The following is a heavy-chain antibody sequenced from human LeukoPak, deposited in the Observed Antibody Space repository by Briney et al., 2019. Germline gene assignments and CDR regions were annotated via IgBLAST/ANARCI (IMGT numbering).Heavy chain of an antibody. CDR2: INPNSGGT. Sequence: AASVKVSCKASGYTFSGYYIFWVRRAPGQGLEWMGWINPNSGGTNYAPKFQGRLTMTRDTSITTAYMELSTLRSDDTAVYYCALIGDHAWFDPWGQGTLVTVSS. CDR1: GYTFSGYY. CDR3: ALIGDHAWFDP. D-gene: IGHD3-10*01. J-gene: IGHJ5*02. V-gene: IGHV1-2*02.